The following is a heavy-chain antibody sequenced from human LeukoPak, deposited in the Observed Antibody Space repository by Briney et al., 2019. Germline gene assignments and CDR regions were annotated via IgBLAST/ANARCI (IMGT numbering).Heavy chain of an antibody. J-gene: IGHJ6*02. Sequence: SETLSLTCTVSGGSISGYYWGWIRQPPGKGLEWIGTIYDSGSTYINPSLKSRVTVSEDTSKNQFSLKLSSVTAADTAVYYCARHFDLYYGMDVWGQGTTVTVSS. CDR2: IYDSGST. CDR1: GGSISGYY. CDR3: ARHFDLYYGMDV. D-gene: IGHD3-9*01. V-gene: IGHV4-39*01.